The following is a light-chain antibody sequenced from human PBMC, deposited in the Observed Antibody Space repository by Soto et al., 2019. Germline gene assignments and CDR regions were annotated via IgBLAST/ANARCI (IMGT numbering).Light chain of an antibody. CDR2: TNN. CDR1: NSNIGDNT. Sequence: QSVLTQPPSASGTPGQRITISCSGSNSNIGDNTVNWFQQLPGLAPRLLISTNNQRPSEVPDRFSASKSGTSGSLAISELQSEDEADYYCASWDDRLNGVIFGGGTKLTVL. V-gene: IGLV1-44*01. J-gene: IGLJ2*01. CDR3: ASWDDRLNGVI.